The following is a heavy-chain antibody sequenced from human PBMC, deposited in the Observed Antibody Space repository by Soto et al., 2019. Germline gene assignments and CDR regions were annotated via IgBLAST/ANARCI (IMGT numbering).Heavy chain of an antibody. V-gene: IGHV4-59*01. D-gene: IGHD5-18*01. CDR2: IYYSGST. J-gene: IGHJ4*02. CDR1: GGSISSYY. CDR3: ARSIQPVGDFDY. Sequence: SETLSLTCTVSGGSISSYYCSWIRQPPGKGLEWIGYIYYSGSTNYNPSLKSRVTISVDTSKNQFSLKLSSVTAADTAVYYCARSIQPVGDFDYWGQGTLVTVSS.